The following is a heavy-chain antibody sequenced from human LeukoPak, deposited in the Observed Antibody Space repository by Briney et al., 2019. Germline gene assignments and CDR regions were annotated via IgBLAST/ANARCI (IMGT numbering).Heavy chain of an antibody. CDR3: ARDLGRGYYYYGMDV. J-gene: IGHJ6*02. Sequence: GASVKVSCKASGYTFTSYGISWVRQAPEQGLEWMGWISAYNGNTNYAQKLQGRVTMTTDTSTSTAYMELRSLRSDDTAVYYCARDLGRGYYYYGMDVWGQGTTVTVSS. CDR2: ISAYNGNT. CDR1: GYTFTSYG. V-gene: IGHV1-18*01.